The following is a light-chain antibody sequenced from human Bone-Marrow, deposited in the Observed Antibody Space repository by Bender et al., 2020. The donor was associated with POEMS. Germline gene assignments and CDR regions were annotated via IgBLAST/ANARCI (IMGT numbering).Light chain of an antibody. J-gene: IGLJ3*02. CDR1: SSDLGSYNL. V-gene: IGLV2-23*02. Sequence: QSALTQPASVSGSPGQSITISCTGTSSDLGSYNLVSWYQQHPGKAPKLMIYEVSNRPSGVSDRFSDSKSGNTASLTISGLQAEDEADFYCCSYADNSVWVFGGGTKLTVL. CDR3: CSYADNSVWV. CDR2: EVS.